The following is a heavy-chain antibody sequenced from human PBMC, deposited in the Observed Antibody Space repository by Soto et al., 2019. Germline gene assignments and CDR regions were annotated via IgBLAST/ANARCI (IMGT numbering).Heavy chain of an antibody. CDR2: LSFDGITK. J-gene: IGHJ6*01. Sequence: QVQLVESGGGVVQPGRSLRLSCAASGFSFSSYGMHWVRQAPGKGLEWVAGLSFDGITKHYAYSVKGQFTISRDNSKNTMYLHMNSLRPEDTAIYYCAKDGAWELLPAFGMDVWGQGTTVTVSS. V-gene: IGHV3-30*18. D-gene: IGHD3-10*01. CDR1: GFSFSSYG. CDR3: AKDGAWELLPAFGMDV.